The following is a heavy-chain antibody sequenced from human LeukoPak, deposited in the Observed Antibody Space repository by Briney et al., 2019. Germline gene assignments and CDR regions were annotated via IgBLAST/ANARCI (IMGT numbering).Heavy chain of an antibody. V-gene: IGHV3-48*03. CDR1: GFAFSSYE. D-gene: IGHD6-19*01. J-gene: IGHJ3*01. CDR3: ARDSVAGSQDAFDV. CDR2: ITTSGNTM. Sequence: PGGSLRLSRAASGFAFSSYEMNWVRQAPGKGLEWISYITTSGNTMYYTDSVKGRFTISRDNTKNSLYLQMNSLRAEDTAVYYCARDSVAGSQDAFDVWGQGTLVTVSS.